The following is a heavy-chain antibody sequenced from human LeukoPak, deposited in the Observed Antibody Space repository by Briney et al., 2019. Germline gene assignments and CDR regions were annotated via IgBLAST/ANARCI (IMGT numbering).Heavy chain of an antibody. V-gene: IGHV3-23*01. CDR1: GFTFSSYA. J-gene: IGHJ6*02. CDR3: AKVSRGYCRGGTCYYYYGMDV. Sequence: PGGSLRLSCAASGFTFSSYAMSWVRQAPGKGLEWVSSVFGSGGSTYYADSVKGRFTISRDNSKNTLYLQMNSLRAEDPAVYYCAKVSRGYCRGGTCYYYYGMDVWGQGTTVTVSS. CDR2: VFGSGGST. D-gene: IGHD2-15*01.